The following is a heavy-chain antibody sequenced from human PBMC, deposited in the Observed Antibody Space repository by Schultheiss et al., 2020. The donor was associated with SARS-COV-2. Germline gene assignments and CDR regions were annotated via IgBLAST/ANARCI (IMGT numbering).Heavy chain of an antibody. J-gene: IGHJ4*02. V-gene: IGHV3-21*01. D-gene: IGHD2-15*01. CDR2: ISSSSSYI. Sequence: GGSLRLSCAASGFTFSSYSMNWVRQAPGKGLEWVSSISSSSSYIYYADSVKGRFTISRDNAKNSLYLQMNSLRAEDTAVYYCARPPGYCSGGSCYSDYWGQGTLVTVSS. CDR1: GFTFSSYS. CDR3: ARPPGYCSGGSCYSDY.